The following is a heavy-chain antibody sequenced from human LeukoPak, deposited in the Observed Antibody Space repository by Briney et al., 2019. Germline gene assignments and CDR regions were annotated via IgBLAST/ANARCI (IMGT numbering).Heavy chain of an antibody. J-gene: IGHJ4*02. D-gene: IGHD6-13*01. V-gene: IGHV1-46*01. CDR2: INPGGGST. CDR3: ARFSSSSWYYFDY. Sequence: ASVKVSCKASGYTFTSYYMHWVRQAPGQGLEWMGIINPGGGSTTYAQKFQGRVTMTRDTSISTAYMELSSLRSEDTAVYYCARFSSSSWYYFDYWAQGTLVTVSS. CDR1: GYTFTSYY.